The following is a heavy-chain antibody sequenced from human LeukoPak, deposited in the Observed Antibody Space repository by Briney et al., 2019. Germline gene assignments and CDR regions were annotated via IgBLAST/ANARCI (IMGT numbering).Heavy chain of an antibody. J-gene: IGHJ4*02. CDR2: ISRSSSYI. CDR3: ARESATGRTRGDGFFDH. Sequence: GSLRLSCAASRFTFSSYNMNWVRQAPGKGLEWVSSISRSSSYIFYAESVKGRFTVSRDNAKNSLHLQMNSLRAEDTAVYYCARESATGRTRGDGFFDHWGQGTLVTVSS. CDR1: RFTFSSYN. V-gene: IGHV3-21*01. D-gene: IGHD6-13*01.